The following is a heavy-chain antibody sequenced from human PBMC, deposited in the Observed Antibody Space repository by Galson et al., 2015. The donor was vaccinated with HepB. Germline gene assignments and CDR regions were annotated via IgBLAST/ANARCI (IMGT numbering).Heavy chain of an antibody. CDR1: GFTFSDYY. D-gene: IGHD3-10*01. J-gene: IGHJ6*02. V-gene: IGHV3-11*06. CDR3: ARARSGRAYYYYYGMDV. CDR2: ISSSSSYT. Sequence: SLRLSCAASGFTFSDYYMSWIRQAPGKGLEWVSYISSSSSYTNYADSAKGRFTISRDNAKNSLYLQMNSLRAEDTAVYYCARARSGRAYYYYYGMDVWGQGTTVTVSS.